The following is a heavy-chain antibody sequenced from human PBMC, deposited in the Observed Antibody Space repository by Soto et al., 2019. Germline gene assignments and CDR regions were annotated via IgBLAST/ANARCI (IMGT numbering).Heavy chain of an antibody. J-gene: IGHJ5*02. CDR3: ARVSYDFWSGYSGFWFDP. CDR2: IYYSGST. V-gene: IGHV4-39*07. D-gene: IGHD3-3*01. Sequence: SETLSLTCTVSGGSISSSSYYWGWIRQPPGKGLEWIGSIYYSGSTYYNPSLKSRVTISVDTSKNQFSLKLSSVTAADTAVYYCARVSYDFWSGYSGFWFDPWGQGTLVTVSS. CDR1: GGSISSSSYY.